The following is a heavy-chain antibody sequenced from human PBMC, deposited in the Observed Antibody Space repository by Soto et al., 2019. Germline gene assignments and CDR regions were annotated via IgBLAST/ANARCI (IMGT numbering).Heavy chain of an antibody. J-gene: IGHJ4*02. V-gene: IGHV3-74*01. D-gene: IGHD6-19*01. CDR1: GFTFSHYY. CDR2: INSDGSKT. CDR3: ARRRGSSGWKTNFDY. Sequence: GGSLRLSCAASGFTFSHYYMHWVRQAPGKGLVWVSHINSDGSKTTYADSVKGRFTISRDNAKNTLYLQMNSLRAEDTAVYYCARRRGSSGWKTNFDYWGQGTLVTVSS.